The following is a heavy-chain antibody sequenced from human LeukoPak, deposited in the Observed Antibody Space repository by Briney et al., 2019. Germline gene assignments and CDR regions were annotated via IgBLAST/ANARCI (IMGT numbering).Heavy chain of an antibody. V-gene: IGHV3-21*01. Sequence: GGSLRLSCAASGFTFSSYSMNWVRQAPGKGLEWVSSISSSSSYIYYADSVKGRFTISRDNAKNSLYLQMNSLRAEDTAVYYCAREVGYYYYYYGMDVWGQGTTVTVSS. D-gene: IGHD1-26*01. CDR1: GFTFSSYS. J-gene: IGHJ6*02. CDR2: ISSSSSYI. CDR3: AREVGYYYYYYGMDV.